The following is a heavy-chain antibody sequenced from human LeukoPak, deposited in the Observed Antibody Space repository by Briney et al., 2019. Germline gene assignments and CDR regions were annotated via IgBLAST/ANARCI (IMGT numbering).Heavy chain of an antibody. CDR1: GYTFTSYY. J-gene: IGHJ6*02. V-gene: IGHV1-46*01. CDR2: INPSGGTT. CDR3: ASLSGGSYAYYGMDV. D-gene: IGHD2-15*01. Sequence: ASVKVSCKASGYTFTSYYMHWVRQAPGQGLEWMGIINPSGGTTSYAQKFQGRVTMTRDTSTSTVYMELSSLRSEDTAVYYCASLSGGSYAYYGMDVWGQGTTVTVSS.